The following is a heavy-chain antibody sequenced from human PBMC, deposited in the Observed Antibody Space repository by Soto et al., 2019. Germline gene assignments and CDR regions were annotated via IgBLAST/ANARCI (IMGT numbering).Heavy chain of an antibody. CDR2: ISAYNGNT. CDR1: NYTFTSYG. CDR3: ARDDPWFGELLTRGFDP. Sequence: ALVKVSCKASNYTFTSYGISWVRQAPGQGLEWMGWISAYNGNTNYVQKLQGRVTMTTDTSTSTAYMELRSLRSDDTVVYYCARDDPWFGELLTRGFDPWGQGTLVTVSS. V-gene: IGHV1-18*01. J-gene: IGHJ5*02. D-gene: IGHD3-10*01.